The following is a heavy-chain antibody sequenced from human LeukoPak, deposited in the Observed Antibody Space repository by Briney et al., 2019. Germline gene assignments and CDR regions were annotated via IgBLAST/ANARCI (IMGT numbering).Heavy chain of an antibody. D-gene: IGHD2-2*01. CDR2: IKQDGSEK. Sequence: PGGSLRLSCAASGFTFSSYWMSWVRQAPGKGLEWVANIKQDGSEKYYVDSVKGRFTIPRDNAKNSLYLQMNSLRAEDTAVYYCARGSPFEPAALPFDYWGQGTLVTVSS. V-gene: IGHV3-7*01. CDR3: ARGSPFEPAALPFDY. CDR1: GFTFSSYW. J-gene: IGHJ4*02.